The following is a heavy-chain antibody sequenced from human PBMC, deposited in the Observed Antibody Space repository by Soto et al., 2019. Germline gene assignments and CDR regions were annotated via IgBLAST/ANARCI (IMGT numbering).Heavy chain of an antibody. V-gene: IGHV3-23*01. D-gene: IGHD1-20*01. CDR2: TSGDAANT. Sequence: SGGSLRLSCAASGLNFASYAMTWIRQAPGKGLEWVSATSGDAANTQYADSVKGRFTMSRDNSKNTLYLQMNSLRAEDTSVYFCAKYITAATRYFDLWGRGTLVTVSS. J-gene: IGHJ2*01. CDR3: AKYITAATRYFDL. CDR1: GLNFASYA.